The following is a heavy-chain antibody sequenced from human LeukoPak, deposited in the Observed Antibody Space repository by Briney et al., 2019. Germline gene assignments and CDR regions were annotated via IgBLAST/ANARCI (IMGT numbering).Heavy chain of an antibody. V-gene: IGHV3-72*01. D-gene: IGHD5-12*01. CDR1: GLTVSSNY. Sequence: GGSLRLSCAASGLTVSSNYMTWVRQAPGKGLEWVGRTRNKANSYTTEYAASVKGRFTISRDDSKNSLYLQMNSLKTEDTAVYYCARLYSGYDGLDYWGQGTLVTVSS. CDR3: ARLYSGYDGLDY. CDR2: TRNKANSYTT. J-gene: IGHJ4*02.